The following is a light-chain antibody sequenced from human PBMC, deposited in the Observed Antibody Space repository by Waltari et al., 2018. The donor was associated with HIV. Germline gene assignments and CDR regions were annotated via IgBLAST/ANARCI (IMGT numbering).Light chain of an antibody. J-gene: IGLJ1*01. CDR3: KSSTTRSTPCV. V-gene: IGLV2-14*01. Sequence: QSALTQPASVSGSPGQSITISCTGTNSDIGGHNSVAWYQQHPGKAPKLIIYDVSNRPAGVSDRFSGSKSVNTSSLTISGLQAEDESDYYCKSSTTRSTPCVFGSGTKVTVL. CDR1: NSDIGGHNS. CDR2: DVS.